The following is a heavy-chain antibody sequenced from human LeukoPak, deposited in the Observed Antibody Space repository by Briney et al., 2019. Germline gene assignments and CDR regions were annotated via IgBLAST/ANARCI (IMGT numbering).Heavy chain of an antibody. J-gene: IGHJ4*02. V-gene: IGHV1-69-2*01. CDR1: GYTFTDYY. CDR3: ATSGGLDY. CDR2: VDPEDGET. Sequence: ASVKVSCKVSGYTFTDYYMHWMQQAPGKGLEWMGLVDPEDGETIYAEKFQDRVTITADTSTDTAYMELSSLRSEDTAVYYCATSGGLDYWGQGTLVTVSS.